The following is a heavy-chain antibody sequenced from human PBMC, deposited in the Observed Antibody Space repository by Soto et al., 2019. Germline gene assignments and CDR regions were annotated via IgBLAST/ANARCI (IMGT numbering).Heavy chain of an antibody. CDR3: AKRRVSVELLKYYGMDV. V-gene: IGHV3-23*01. CDR2: ISGSGGST. CDR1: GFTFSSYA. Sequence: GESLKISCAASGFTFSSYAMSWVRQAPGKGLEWVSAISGSGGSTYYADSVKGRFTISRDNSKNTLYLQMNSLRAEDTAVYYCAKRRVSVELLKYYGMDVWGQGTTVTVSS. J-gene: IGHJ6*02. D-gene: IGHD3-10*01.